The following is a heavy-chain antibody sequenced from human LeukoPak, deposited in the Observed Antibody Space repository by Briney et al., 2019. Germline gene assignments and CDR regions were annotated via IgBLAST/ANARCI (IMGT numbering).Heavy chain of an antibody. D-gene: IGHD6-13*01. CDR3: ARVKAAAGKGIDY. CDR2: INSDGSST. Sequence: GGSLRLSCAASGFTFSSYWMHWVRQAPGKGLVWVSRINSDGSSTSYADSVKGRFTISRDNAKHTLYLQMNSLRAEDTAVYYCARVKAAAGKGIDYWGQGTLVTVSS. CDR1: GFTFSSYW. V-gene: IGHV3-74*01. J-gene: IGHJ4*02.